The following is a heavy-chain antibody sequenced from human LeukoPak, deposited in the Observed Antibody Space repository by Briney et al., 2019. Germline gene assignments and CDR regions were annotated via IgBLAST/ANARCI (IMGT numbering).Heavy chain of an antibody. D-gene: IGHD3-10*01. CDR1: GYAFTSYD. Sequence: ASVKVSFKASGYAFTSYDINSVRQATGHGLEWLGWMNPNSGNTGYAQNFQGRVTMTRDTSISTAYMELSSLRSEDTAVYYCARDGRGSRSSWFDPWGQGTLVIVSS. CDR3: ARDGRGSRSSWFDP. J-gene: IGHJ5*02. CDR2: MNPNSGNT. V-gene: IGHV1-8*01.